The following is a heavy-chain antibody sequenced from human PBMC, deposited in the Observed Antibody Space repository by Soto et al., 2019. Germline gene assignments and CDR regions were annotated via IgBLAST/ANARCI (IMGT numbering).Heavy chain of an antibody. V-gene: IGHV3-23*01. D-gene: IGHD3-22*01. CDR2: ISGSGGST. Sequence: GGSVRLSCAASGFTFSSYAMSWVRQAPGKGLEWVSAISGSGGSTYYADSVKGRFTISRDNSKNTLYLQMNSLRAEDTAVYYCAKDRASYDSSGYYLRPDAFDIWGQGTMVTVSS. J-gene: IGHJ3*02. CDR3: AKDRASYDSSGYYLRPDAFDI. CDR1: GFTFSSYA.